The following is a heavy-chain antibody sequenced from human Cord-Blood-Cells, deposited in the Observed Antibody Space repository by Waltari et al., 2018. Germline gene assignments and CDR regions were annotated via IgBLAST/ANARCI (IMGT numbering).Heavy chain of an antibody. CDR1: GFPFSGSA. D-gene: IGHD6-6*01. Sequence: EVQLVESGGGLVQPGGSLKLSCAASGFPFSGSAMHWVRQASGKGLEWVGRIRSKANSYATAYAASVKGRFTISRDDSKNTAYLQMNSLKTEDTAVYYCTSPSSSSDYWGQGTLVTVSS. J-gene: IGHJ4*02. CDR2: IRSKANSYAT. V-gene: IGHV3-73*02. CDR3: TSPSSSSDY.